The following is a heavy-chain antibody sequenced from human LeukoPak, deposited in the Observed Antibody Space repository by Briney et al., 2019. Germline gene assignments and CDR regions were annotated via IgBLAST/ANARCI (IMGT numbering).Heavy chain of an antibody. CDR3: TAGYLPAANYYYYYMDV. Sequence: SVKVSCKASGFTFTSSAVQWVRQARGQRLEWIGWLVVGSGNTNYAQKFQERVTVTRDMSTSTAYMELSSLRSEDTAVYYCTAGYLPAANYYYYYMDVWGKGTTVTVSS. V-gene: IGHV1-58*01. CDR1: GFTFTSSA. D-gene: IGHD2-2*01. CDR2: LVVGSGNT. J-gene: IGHJ6*03.